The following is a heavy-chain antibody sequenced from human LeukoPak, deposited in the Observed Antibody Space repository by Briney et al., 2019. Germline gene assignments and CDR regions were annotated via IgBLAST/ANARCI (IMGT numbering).Heavy chain of an antibody. CDR1: GFTFSTYN. J-gene: IGHJ6*02. CDR2: ISSGSTYI. CDR3: VRVLLEHDYYYGMDV. V-gene: IGHV3-21*01. D-gene: IGHD1/OR15-1a*01. Sequence: PGGSLRLSCAASGFTFSTYNMNWVRQAPGKGLEWVSSISSGSTYIYYADSLKGRFTISRDNAKNSLYLQMNSLRAEDTVVYYCVRVLLEHDYYYGMDVWGQGTTVTVSS.